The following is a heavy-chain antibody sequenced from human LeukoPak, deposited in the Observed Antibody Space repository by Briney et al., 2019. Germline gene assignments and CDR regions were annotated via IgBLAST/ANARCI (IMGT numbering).Heavy chain of an antibody. D-gene: IGHD6-19*01. J-gene: IGHJ4*02. V-gene: IGHV4-59*01. CDR1: RGSIRTYY. CDR2: IYDSGTT. CDR3: ARGPGAVAPFDY. Sequence: PSETLSLTCTVSRGSIRTYYWSWLRQSPGKGLEWIGYIYDSGTTKYNPSLKSRVTISVDTSKNQFSLKLSSVTAADTAVYYCARGPGAVAPFDYWGQGTLVTVSS.